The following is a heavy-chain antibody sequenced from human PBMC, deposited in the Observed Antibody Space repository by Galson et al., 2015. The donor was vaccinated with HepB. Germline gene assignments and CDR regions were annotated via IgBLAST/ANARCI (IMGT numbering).Heavy chain of an antibody. V-gene: IGHV3-30*04. J-gene: IGHJ6*03. CDR2: ISYDGSNK. Sequence: SLRLSCAASGFTFSSYAMHWVRQAPGKGLEWVAVISYDGSNKYYADSVKGRFTIPRDNSKNTLYLQMNSLRAEDTAVYYCARDIGCSSYYYMDVWGNVTTFSISS. CDR1: GFTFSSYA. D-gene: IGHD6-6*01. CDR3: ARDIGCSSYYYMDV.